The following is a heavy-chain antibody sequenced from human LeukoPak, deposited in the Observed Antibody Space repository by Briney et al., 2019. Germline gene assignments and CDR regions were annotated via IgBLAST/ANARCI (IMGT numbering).Heavy chain of an antibody. CDR1: GGSISSYY. CDR3: ARDGRWELLRWFDP. D-gene: IGHD1-26*01. CDR2: IYTSGRT. J-gene: IGHJ5*02. V-gene: IGHV4-4*07. Sequence: SETLSLTCTVSGGSISSYYWSWLRQPPGKELEWIGRIYTSGRTNYNNSLKSRVTMSVDTSKNQFSLKLSSVTAADTAVYYCARDGRWELLRWFDPWGQGTLVTVSS.